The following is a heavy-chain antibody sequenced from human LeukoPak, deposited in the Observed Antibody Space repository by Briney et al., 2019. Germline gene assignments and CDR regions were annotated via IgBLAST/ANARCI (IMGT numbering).Heavy chain of an antibody. D-gene: IGHD3-22*01. J-gene: IGHJ3*02. CDR2: IYYSGNT. CDR3: ARHRPTSDLSDYRAFDI. CDR1: GASISDYY. Sequence: PSETLTLSCTVSGASISDYYLGWVRQPPGKGLEWFGYIYYSGNTKYNPSLKSRVTISVDTSKNQFSLKLTSVTAADTAVYYCARHRPTSDLSDYRAFDIWGERWMLTVSS. V-gene: IGHV4-59*08.